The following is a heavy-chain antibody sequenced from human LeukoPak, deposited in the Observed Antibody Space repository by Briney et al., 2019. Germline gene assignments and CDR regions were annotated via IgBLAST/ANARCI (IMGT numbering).Heavy chain of an antibody. J-gene: IGHJ4*02. CDR3: VRETTVTTAFDY. Sequence: GGSLRLSCAASGFTVSSNYMSWVRQAPGKGLEWVSVIYSGGSTYYADSVKGRFTISRDNSKNTLYLQMNSLRAEDTAVYYCVRETTVTTAFDYWGQGTLVTVSS. V-gene: IGHV3-53*01. D-gene: IGHD4-17*01. CDR2: IYSGGST. CDR1: GFTVSSNY.